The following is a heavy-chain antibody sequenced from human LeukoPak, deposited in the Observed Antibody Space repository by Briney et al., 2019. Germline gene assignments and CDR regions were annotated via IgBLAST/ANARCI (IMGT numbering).Heavy chain of an antibody. J-gene: IGHJ6*03. V-gene: IGHV1-46*01. Sequence: GASVKVSCKASGYTFTSYYMHWVRQAPGQGLEWMGIINPSGGSTSYAQKFQGGVTMTRDTSTSTVYMELSSLRSEDTAVYYCARDGGLEPPSIDYYYYYMDVWGKGTTVTVSS. CDR2: INPSGGST. D-gene: IGHD1-1*01. CDR3: ARDGGLEPPSIDYYYYYMDV. CDR1: GYTFTSYY.